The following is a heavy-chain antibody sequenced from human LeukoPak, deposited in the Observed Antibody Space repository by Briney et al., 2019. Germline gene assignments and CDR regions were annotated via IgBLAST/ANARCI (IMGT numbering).Heavy chain of an antibody. CDR3: ARGYDFWSAYYPGY. J-gene: IGHJ4*02. CDR1: GGSISSYY. D-gene: IGHD3-3*01. Sequence: SETLSLTCTVSGGSISSYYWSWIRQPPGKGLEWIGYIYYSGSTNYNPSLKSRVTISVDTSKNQFSLKLSSLTAADTAVYYCARGYDFWSAYYPGYWGQGTLVTVSS. V-gene: IGHV4-59*01. CDR2: IYYSGST.